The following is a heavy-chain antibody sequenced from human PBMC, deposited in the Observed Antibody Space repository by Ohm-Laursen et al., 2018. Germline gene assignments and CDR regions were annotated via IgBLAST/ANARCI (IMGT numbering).Heavy chain of an antibody. CDR1: GFTFSDYY. CDR2: ISSSGSTI. V-gene: IGHV3-11*01. CDR3: AKVAAGTGVFDY. Sequence: SLRLSCAASGFTFSDYYMSWIRQAPGKGLEWVSYISSSGSTIYYADSVKGRFTISRDNAKNSLYLQMNSLRAEDTALYYCAKVAAGTGVFDYWGQGTLVTVSS. J-gene: IGHJ4*02. D-gene: IGHD6-13*01.